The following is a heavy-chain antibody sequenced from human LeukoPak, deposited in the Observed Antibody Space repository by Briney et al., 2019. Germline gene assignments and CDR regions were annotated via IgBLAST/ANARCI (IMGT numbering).Heavy chain of an antibody. CDR1: GYTFTNYY. D-gene: IGHD1-26*01. V-gene: IGHV1-2*02. CDR2: INPKSGDT. J-gene: IGHJ4*01. CDR3: APSGTYFDY. Sequence: GASEKVSCKTSGYTFTNYYMQWVRQAPGQGLEWMGWINPKSGDTNYAQKVQGRVTLTRDTSISTAYMELSRLKSDDTAVYYCAPSGTYFDYWGHGTLVTVSS.